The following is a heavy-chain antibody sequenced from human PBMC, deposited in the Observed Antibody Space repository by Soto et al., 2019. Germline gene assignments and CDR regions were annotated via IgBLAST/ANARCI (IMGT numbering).Heavy chain of an antibody. CDR1: GFTFSSYW. D-gene: IGHD3-10*01. V-gene: IGHV3-7*01. J-gene: IGHJ3*02. CDR2: IKQDGSEK. CDR3: ARTVEGHRDGAFDI. Sequence: GGSLRLSCAASGFTFSSYWMSWVRQAPGKGLEWVANIKQDGSEKYYVDSVKGRFTISRDNAKNSLYLQMNSLRAEDTAVYYCARTVEGHRDGAFDIWGQGTMVTVSS.